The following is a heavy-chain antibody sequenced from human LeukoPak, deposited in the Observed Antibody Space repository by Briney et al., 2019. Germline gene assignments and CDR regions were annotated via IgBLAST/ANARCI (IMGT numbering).Heavy chain of an antibody. Sequence: ASVKVSCKASGYTFTSYAISWVRQAPGQGLEWMGWISTYNGDTNYAQSLQGRVTMTTDTSTSTAYMELRSLRSDDTAVYYCARTASDGYNYSPYFDYWGQGTLVTVSS. D-gene: IGHD5-24*01. J-gene: IGHJ4*02. CDR3: ARTASDGYNYSPYFDY. CDR1: GYTFTSYA. V-gene: IGHV1-18*01. CDR2: ISTYNGDT.